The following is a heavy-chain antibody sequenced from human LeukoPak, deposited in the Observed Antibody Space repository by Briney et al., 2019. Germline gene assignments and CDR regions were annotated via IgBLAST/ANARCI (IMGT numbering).Heavy chain of an antibody. CDR3: ARAFHQKPSSGWYPNWFDP. V-gene: IGHV1-8*01. CDR1: GYTFTSYD. CDR2: MNPNSGNT. J-gene: IGHJ5*02. D-gene: IGHD6-19*01. Sequence: ASVKVSCKASGYTFTSYDINWVRQATGQGLEWMGWMNPNSGNTGYAQKFQGRVTMTRNTSISTAYMELSSLRSEDTAVYYCARAFHQKPSSGWYPNWFDPWGQGTLVTVSS.